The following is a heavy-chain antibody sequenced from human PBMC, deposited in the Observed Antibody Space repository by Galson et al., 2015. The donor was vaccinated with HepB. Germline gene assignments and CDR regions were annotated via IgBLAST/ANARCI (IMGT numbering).Heavy chain of an antibody. CDR3: ARVFCGGDCLSYFYYYMDV. V-gene: IGHV1-69*13. CDR2: IRPMFGAT. Sequence: SVKVSCKASGRTFSSNAISWVRQAPGQGLEWMGGIRPMFGATNYAQKFQGRVTTTADESTSTAYMELSSLRSEDTAVYYCARVFCGGDCLSYFYYYMDVWGKGTTVTVSS. J-gene: IGHJ6*03. D-gene: IGHD2-21*01. CDR1: GRTFSSNA.